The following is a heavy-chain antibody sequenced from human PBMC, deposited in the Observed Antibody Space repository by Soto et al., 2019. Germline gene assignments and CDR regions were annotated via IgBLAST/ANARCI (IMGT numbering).Heavy chain of an antibody. D-gene: IGHD3-3*01. Sequence: QVQLVQSGAEVKKPGASVKVSCKASGYTFTSYAMHWVRQAPGQRLEWMGWINAGNGNTKYSQKFQGRVTITRDTSASTSSMELSRLRSEDTDVYFCARAPRGFYWFEPWGQGTLVTFYS. J-gene: IGHJ5*02. CDR1: GYTFTSYA. CDR2: INAGNGNT. V-gene: IGHV1-3*01. CDR3: ARAPRGFYWFEP.